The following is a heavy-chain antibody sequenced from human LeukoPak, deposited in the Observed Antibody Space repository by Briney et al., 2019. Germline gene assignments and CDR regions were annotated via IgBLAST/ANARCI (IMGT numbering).Heavy chain of an antibody. CDR2: ISDTGNT. CDR3: ARDGVFSGWGPSFDY. V-gene: IGHV3-23*01. D-gene: IGHD6-19*01. J-gene: IGHJ4*02. Sequence: GGSLRLSCAAFGFTLSSYAMSWVRQAPGKGLEWVSAISDTGNTYHADSVKGRFTISRDNAKNSLFPQMNSLSAEDTAVYYCARDGVFSGWGPSFDYWGQGTLVTVSS. CDR1: GFTLSSYA.